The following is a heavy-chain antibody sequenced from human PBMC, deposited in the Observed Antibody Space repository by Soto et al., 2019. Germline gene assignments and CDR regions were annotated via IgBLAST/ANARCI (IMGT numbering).Heavy chain of an antibody. Sequence: EVQLVESGGGLVQPGRSLRLSCAASGFTFDDYAMHWVRQVPGKGLEWVSGINWNSGSIGYGDSVKGRFAISRDNAKNSLHLQMNSLSAEDTAFYYCVKDESINWYSGHFRHWGQGXLVTVSS. V-gene: IGHV3-9*01. CDR2: INWNSGSI. J-gene: IGHJ1*01. D-gene: IGHD6-13*01. CDR1: GFTFDDYA. CDR3: VKDESINWYSGHFRH.